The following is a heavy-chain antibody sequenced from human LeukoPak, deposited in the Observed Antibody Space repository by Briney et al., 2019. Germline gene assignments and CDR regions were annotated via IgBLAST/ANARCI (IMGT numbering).Heavy chain of an antibody. CDR3: ARGGNWNYRYYFDY. Sequence: SETLSLTCTVSGGSISSYYWSWIRQPPGKGLEWIGYIYYSGSTNYNPSLKSRVTISVDTSKNQFSLKLSSVTAADTAVYYCARGGNWNYRYYFDYWGQGTLVTVSS. D-gene: IGHD1-7*01. V-gene: IGHV4-59*01. J-gene: IGHJ4*02. CDR2: IYYSGST. CDR1: GGSISSYY.